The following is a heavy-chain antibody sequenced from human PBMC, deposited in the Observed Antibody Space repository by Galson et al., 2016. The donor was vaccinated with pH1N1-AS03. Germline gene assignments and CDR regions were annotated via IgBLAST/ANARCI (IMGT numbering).Heavy chain of an antibody. Sequence: QSGAEVKKPGESLRISCKGSGYSFSSDWIAWVRQMPGKGLEWMGIIYPADSDTRYSTSFQGQVTFSVDRTIRTAYLQWSSLKASDTAVYFCARQVQTPGYFDYWGQGTLVTVSS. CDR3: ARQVQTPGYFDY. CDR2: IYPADSDT. J-gene: IGHJ4*02. V-gene: IGHV5-51*01. CDR1: GYSFSSDW. D-gene: IGHD1-1*01.